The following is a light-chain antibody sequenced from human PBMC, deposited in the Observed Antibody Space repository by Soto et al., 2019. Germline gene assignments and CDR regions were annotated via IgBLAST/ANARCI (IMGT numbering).Light chain of an antibody. CDR1: QSISSN. J-gene: IGKJ1*01. CDR2: GAS. Sequence: EIVMTQSPATPSLSPGEGATLSCRASQSISSNLAWYQQKPGQAPRLLIYGASTRATGIPARFSGSGSGTDFTLTISSLESEDFAVYYCQQRSNWLWTFGQGTKVDIK. V-gene: IGKV3-11*01. CDR3: QQRSNWLWT.